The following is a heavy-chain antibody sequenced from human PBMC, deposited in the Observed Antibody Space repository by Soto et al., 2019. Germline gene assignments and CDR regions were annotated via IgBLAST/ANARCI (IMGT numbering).Heavy chain of an antibody. CDR2: ISAYNGNT. CDR3: ARDQTIAVAGTQYYYGMDV. D-gene: IGHD6-19*01. J-gene: IGHJ6*02. CDR1: GYTFTSYG. Sequence: GASVKVSCKASGYTFTSYGISWVRPAPGQGLEWMGWISAYNGNTNYAQKLQGRVTMTTDTSTSTAYMELRSLRSDDTAVYYCARDQTIAVAGTQYYYGMDVWGQGTTVTVSS. V-gene: IGHV1-18*01.